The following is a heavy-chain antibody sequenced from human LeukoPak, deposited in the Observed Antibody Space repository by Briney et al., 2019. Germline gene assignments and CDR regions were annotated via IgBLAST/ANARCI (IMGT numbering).Heavy chain of an antibody. J-gene: IGHJ5*02. Sequence: ASVKVSCKASGYTLTSYYMHWVRQAPGQGLEWMGIINPSGGSTSYAQKFQGRVTMTRDTSTSTVYMELSSLRSEDTAVYYCARVRDPLNFSSSLDFDPWGQGTLVTVSS. CDR2: INPSGGST. CDR1: GYTLTSYY. D-gene: IGHD6-6*01. V-gene: IGHV1-46*01. CDR3: ARVRDPLNFSSSLDFDP.